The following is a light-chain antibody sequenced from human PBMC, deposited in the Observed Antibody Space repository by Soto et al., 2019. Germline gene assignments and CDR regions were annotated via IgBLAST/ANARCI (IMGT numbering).Light chain of an antibody. CDR3: SSYTTSSRVV. CDR1: YSDVGAYSY. Sequence: QSVLTQPASVSGSPGQSITISCTGTYSDVGAYSYVSWYQHHPGKVPRLTIHDVTDRPSGVSDRFSGSKSGDTASLTISGLLAEDEAHYYCSSYTTSSRVVFGGGTQLTVL. J-gene: IGLJ2*01. CDR2: DVT. V-gene: IGLV2-14*03.